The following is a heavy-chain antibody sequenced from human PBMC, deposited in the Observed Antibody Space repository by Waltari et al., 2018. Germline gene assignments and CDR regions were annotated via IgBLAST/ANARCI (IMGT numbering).Heavy chain of an antibody. CDR2: IKSKISGATI. J-gene: IGHJ4*02. V-gene: IGHV3-15*07. CDR3: TADVPWLRPQNDY. D-gene: IGHD6-19*01. CDR1: GLTLHDAR. Sequence: EVKLVESGGGLVKHEGPLRLSCAASGLTLHDARMSWVRQAPGKGLDWVGLIKSKISGATIDYATPVKGRFTISRDDSKSTLYLQMNILKAEDTAVYYCTADVPWLRPQNDYWGQGTLVTVSS.